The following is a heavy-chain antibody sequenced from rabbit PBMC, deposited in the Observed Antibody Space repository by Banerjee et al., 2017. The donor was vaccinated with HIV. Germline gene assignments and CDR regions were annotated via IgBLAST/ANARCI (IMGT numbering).Heavy chain of an antibody. D-gene: IGHD2-1*01. V-gene: IGHV1S45*01. CDR3: ARIPYSGDDYGAFNL. Sequence: QEQLEESGGDLVKPEGSLTLTCTASGFSFSSNYWLCWVRQAPGKGLEWIACIGAGSTYYATWAKGRFTISKTSSTTVTLQMTSLTAADTATYFCARIPYSGDDYGAFNLWGPGTLVTVS. CDR1: GFSFSSNYW. CDR2: IGAGST. J-gene: IGHJ4*01.